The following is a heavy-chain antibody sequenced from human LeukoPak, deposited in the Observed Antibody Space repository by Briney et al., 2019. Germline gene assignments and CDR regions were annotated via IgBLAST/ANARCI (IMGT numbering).Heavy chain of an antibody. D-gene: IGHD1-1*01. CDR1: GYTFTNYG. CDR2: IGGYNDNA. J-gene: IGHJ4*02. CDR3: ARDGNDVMDY. Sequence: ASVKVSCKASGYTFTNYGISWVRQAPGQGLEWVGWIGGYNDNAHYAQKLQGRVTMTRETSTSTVYMELRSLSSDDTAIYYCARDGNDVMDYWGQGTQVTVSS. V-gene: IGHV1-18*01.